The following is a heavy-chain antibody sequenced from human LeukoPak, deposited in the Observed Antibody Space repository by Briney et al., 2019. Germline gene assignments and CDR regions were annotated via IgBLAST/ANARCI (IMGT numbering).Heavy chain of an antibody. CDR2: IYYSGST. D-gene: IGHD6-13*01. Sequence: PSETLSLTCAVYGGSFSDYYWTWIRQPPGKGLEWIGSIYYSGSTYYNPSLKSRVTISVDTSKNQFSLKLSSVTAADTAVYYCASEHSGSWYGAVSDWFDPWGQGTLVTVSS. J-gene: IGHJ5*02. V-gene: IGHV4-34*01. CDR3: ASEHSGSWYGAVSDWFDP. CDR1: GGSFSDYY.